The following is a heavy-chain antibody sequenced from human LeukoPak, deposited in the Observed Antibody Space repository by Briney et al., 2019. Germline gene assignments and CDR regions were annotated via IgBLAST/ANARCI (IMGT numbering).Heavy chain of an antibody. D-gene: IGHD6-19*01. Sequence: ASVKVSCKASGYNFISYDINWVRQAPGQGLEWMGWISAYNGNTNYALKIKGRVTMTTDTSTNTVYMELRSLRPDDTAVYYCARVGYSSGWYFDYWGQGTLVTVSS. V-gene: IGHV1-18*01. J-gene: IGHJ4*02. CDR2: ISAYNGNT. CDR1: GYNFISYD. CDR3: ARVGYSSGWYFDY.